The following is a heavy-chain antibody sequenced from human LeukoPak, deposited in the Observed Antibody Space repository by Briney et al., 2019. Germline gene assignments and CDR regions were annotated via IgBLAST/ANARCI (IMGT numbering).Heavy chain of an antibody. CDR3: TRHTRVGGTMDFDY. Sequence: GGSLRLSCAASGFTFSTHSMHWVRQAPGKGLEWVSYISSSSSAMLYADSVKGRFTISRDNAKNSLYLQMNSLRDEDTAVYYCTRHTRVGGTMDFDYWGQGTLVTVSS. CDR1: GFTFSTHS. J-gene: IGHJ4*02. CDR2: ISSSSSAM. V-gene: IGHV3-48*02. D-gene: IGHD1-26*01.